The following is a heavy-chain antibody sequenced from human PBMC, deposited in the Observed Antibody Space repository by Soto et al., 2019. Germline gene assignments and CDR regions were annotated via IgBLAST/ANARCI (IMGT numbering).Heavy chain of an antibody. CDR1: GFTFSNYA. V-gene: IGHV3-23*01. Sequence: GGSLRLSCSASGFTFSNYAMSWVRQAPGKGLEWVASISGSGRSTNYADSVKGRFTISRDNSKNTLAVQMSSLRAEDTAVYYCARVGGNICSGGSCYFQAPDYWGQGTLVTVS. CDR2: ISGSGRST. J-gene: IGHJ4*02. D-gene: IGHD2-15*01. CDR3: ARVGGNICSGGSCYFQAPDY.